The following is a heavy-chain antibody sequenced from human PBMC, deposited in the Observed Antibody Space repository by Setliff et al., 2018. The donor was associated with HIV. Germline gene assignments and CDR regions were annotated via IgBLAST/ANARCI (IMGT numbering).Heavy chain of an antibody. V-gene: IGHV4-4*02. CDR3: PRGRKIGIEGGGAFDI. D-gene: IGHD1-26*01. J-gene: IGHJ3*02. CDR2: IYHSGTT. CDR1: GGPISNYYW. Sequence: PSETLSLTCIVSGGPISNYYWWTWVRQPPGKGLEWIGEIYHSGTTDYKPSLKSRVTMSLDQAKKQLSLRLSYVTAADTAVYYCPRGRKIGIEGGGAFDIWGPGTVVTVSS.